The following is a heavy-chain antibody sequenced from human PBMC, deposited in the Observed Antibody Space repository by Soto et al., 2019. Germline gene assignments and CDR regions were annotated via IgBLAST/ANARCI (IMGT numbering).Heavy chain of an antibody. CDR2: IYPGDSDT. CDR1: GYSFTSYW. CDR3: ARVEQWLVSRYYYYGMDV. J-gene: IGHJ6*02. Sequence: GESLKISCKGSGYSFTSYWIGWVRQMPGKGLEWMGIIYPGDSDTRYSPSFQGQVTISADKSISTTYLQWSSLKASDTAMYYCARVEQWLVSRYYYYGMDVWGQGTTVNVSS. V-gene: IGHV5-51*01. D-gene: IGHD6-19*01.